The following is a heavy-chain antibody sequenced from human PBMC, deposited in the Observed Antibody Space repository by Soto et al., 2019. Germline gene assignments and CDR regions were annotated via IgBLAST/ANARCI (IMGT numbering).Heavy chain of an antibody. D-gene: IGHD1-1*01. V-gene: IGHV4-59*12. CDR3: VRDGTKTLRDWFDP. CDR2: IYDSGSP. Sequence: SETLSLTCTISGGSISVYYWSWIRQPPGQALEWIGYIYDSGSPYYNPSLRSRVIISADTSKNQISLKLRSVTAADTAVYYCVRDGTKTLRDWFDPWGQGISVTVSS. J-gene: IGHJ5*02. CDR1: GGSISVYY.